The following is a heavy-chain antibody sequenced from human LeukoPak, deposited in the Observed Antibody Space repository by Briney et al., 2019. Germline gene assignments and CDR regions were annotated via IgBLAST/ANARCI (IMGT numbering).Heavy chain of an antibody. CDR1: GNTFTNNG. D-gene: IGHD3-10*01. J-gene: IGHJ4*02. CDR2: ISAYNGNT. CDR3: ARGVAWFGEPTTHNDY. V-gene: IGHV1-18*01. Sequence: ASVKVSCKASGNTFTNNGISWVRQAPGQGLEWMGWISAYNGNTNYAQKFQGRVTMTTDTSTSTAYMELRSLRSDDTAVYYCARGVAWFGEPTTHNDYWGQGTLVTVSS.